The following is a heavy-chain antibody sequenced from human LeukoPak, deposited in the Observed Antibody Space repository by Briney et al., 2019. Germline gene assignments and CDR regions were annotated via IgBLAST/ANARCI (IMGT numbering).Heavy chain of an antibody. CDR2: IYGDVTT. J-gene: IGHJ4*02. CDR3: ARDGSAGAIEY. V-gene: IGHV3-53*05. D-gene: IGHD1-1*01. Sequence: GGSLRLSCAASGFTVSKMYMSWVRQAPGKGLEWVSVIYGDVTTSYADSVKGRFTISRDNSKNMVYLQMNNLRVDDTALYYCARDGSAGAIEYWGQGTLVTVSS. CDR1: GFTVSKMY.